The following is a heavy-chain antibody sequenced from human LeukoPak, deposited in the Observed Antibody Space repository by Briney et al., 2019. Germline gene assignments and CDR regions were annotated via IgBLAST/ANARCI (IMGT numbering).Heavy chain of an antibody. Sequence: GGSLRLSCAASGSTFSSYSMNWVRQAPGKGLEWVSYISSSSSTIYYADSVKGRFTISRDNAKNSLYLQMNSLRAEDTAVYYCARGLLGGAVAGTSDYWGQGTLVTVSS. CDR3: ARGLLGGAVAGTSDY. CDR2: ISSSSSTI. J-gene: IGHJ4*02. V-gene: IGHV3-48*01. D-gene: IGHD6-19*01. CDR1: GSTFSSYS.